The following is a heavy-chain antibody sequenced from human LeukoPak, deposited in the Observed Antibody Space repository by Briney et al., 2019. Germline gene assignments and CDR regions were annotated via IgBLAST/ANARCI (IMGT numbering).Heavy chain of an antibody. Sequence: GGSLRLSCAASGFTFSDYYMSWIRQAPGKGLEWVSYISSSGSTIYYADSVKGRFTISRDNAKNSLYLQMNSLRAEDTAVYYCARDAPCYGVGSTAIAVAGTAGGYYYYGMDVWGQGTTVTDPS. CDR3: ARDAPCYGVGSTAIAVAGTAGGYYYYGMDV. V-gene: IGHV3-11*01. J-gene: IGHJ6*02. CDR1: GFTFSDYY. D-gene: IGHD6-19*01. CDR2: ISSSGSTI.